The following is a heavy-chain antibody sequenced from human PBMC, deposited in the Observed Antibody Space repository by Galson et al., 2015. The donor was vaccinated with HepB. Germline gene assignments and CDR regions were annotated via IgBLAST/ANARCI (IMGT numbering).Heavy chain of an antibody. D-gene: IGHD2/OR15-2a*01. CDR2: IDPSDSYS. CDR1: GYAVTTYW. V-gene: IGHV5-10-1*01. J-gene: IGHJ3*01. Sequence: GGQAKTLGVSLRFSCEGSGYAVTTYWITWVRQVLGKGMKWMGRIDPSDSYSDYSPSFQRRVTISADKFISTAFLKWSSLKASDTAMYYCAITSYWHSTEWKDAFDLWGQGTMVTVSS. CDR3: AITSYWHSTEWKDAFDL.